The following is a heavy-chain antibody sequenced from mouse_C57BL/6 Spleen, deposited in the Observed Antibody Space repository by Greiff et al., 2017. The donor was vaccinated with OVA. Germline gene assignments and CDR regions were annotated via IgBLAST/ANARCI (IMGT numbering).Heavy chain of an antibody. D-gene: IGHD3-1*01. V-gene: IGHV1-69*01. Sequence: QVQLQQPGAELVMPGASVKLSCKASGYTFTSYWMHWVKQRPGQGLEWIGEIDPSDSYTNYNQKFKGKSTLTVDKSSSTAYMQLSSLTSEDSAVYYCARGHISYVKNYFDYWGQGTTLTVSS. J-gene: IGHJ2*01. CDR1: GYTFTSYW. CDR2: IDPSDSYT. CDR3: ARGHISYVKNYFDY.